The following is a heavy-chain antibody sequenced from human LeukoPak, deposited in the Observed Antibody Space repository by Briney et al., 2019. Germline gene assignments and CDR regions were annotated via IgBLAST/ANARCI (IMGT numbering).Heavy chain of an antibody. J-gene: IGHJ4*02. D-gene: IGHD3-10*01. CDR3: AKSLYYYGSGRLDY. CDR2: ISNSDAKT. Sequence: GGSLRLSCAASGFTFSNYAMSWVRQTPGKGLEWVSTISNSDAKTYYADSVKGRFTISRDNSKNTLYLQMNSLTAEDTAVYYCAKSLYYYGSGRLDYWGQGTLVTVSS. CDR1: GFTFSNYA. V-gene: IGHV3-23*01.